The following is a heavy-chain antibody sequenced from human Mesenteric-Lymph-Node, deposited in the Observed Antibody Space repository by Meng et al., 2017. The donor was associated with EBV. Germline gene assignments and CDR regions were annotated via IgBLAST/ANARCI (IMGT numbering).Heavy chain of an antibody. D-gene: IGHD4-17*01. J-gene: IGHJ5*02. CDR3: TRGSTVTTNWFDP. CDR2: INPNSGGT. V-gene: IGHV1-2*04. Sequence: QVQLVRSGAEVKKPGAVVKVSCKASGYTFTGYYMHWVRQAPGQGLEWMGWINPNSGGTNYAQKFQGWVTMTRDTSISTAYMELSRLRSDDTAVYFCTRGSTVTTNWFDPWGQGTLVTVSS. CDR1: GYTFTGYY.